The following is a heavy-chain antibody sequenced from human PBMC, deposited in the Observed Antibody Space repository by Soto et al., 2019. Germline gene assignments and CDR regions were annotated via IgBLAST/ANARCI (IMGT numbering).Heavy chain of an antibody. J-gene: IGHJ4*02. D-gene: IGHD2-21*02. CDR3: AKAYCGGDCYPSDY. Sequence: GGSLRLSCAASGFTFSSYAMSWVRQAPGKGLEWVSAISGSGGSTYYADSVKGRFTISRDNSKNTLYLQMNSLRAEDTAVYYCAKAYCGGDCYPSDYWGQGTLVTVSS. V-gene: IGHV3-23*01. CDR1: GFTFSSYA. CDR2: ISGSGGST.